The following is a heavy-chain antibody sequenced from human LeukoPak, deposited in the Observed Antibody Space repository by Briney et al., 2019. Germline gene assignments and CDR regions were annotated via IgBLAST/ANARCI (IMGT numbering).Heavy chain of an antibody. D-gene: IGHD6-13*01. V-gene: IGHV4-4*07. J-gene: IGHJ5*02. CDR3: ARSGQQLVFWWFDP. Sequence: PSETLSLTCTVSGGSISSYYWSWIRQPAGKGLEWIGRIYTSGSTNYNPSLKSRVTMSVDTSKNQFSLELSSVTAADTAVYYCARSGQQLVFWWFDPWGQGTLVTVSS. CDR1: GGSISSYY. CDR2: IYTSGST.